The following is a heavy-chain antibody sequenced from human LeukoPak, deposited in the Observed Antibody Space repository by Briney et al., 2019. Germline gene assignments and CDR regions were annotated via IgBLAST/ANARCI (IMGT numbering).Heavy chain of an antibody. V-gene: IGHV1-69*13. D-gene: IGHD3-22*01. CDR2: IIPIFGTA. J-gene: IGHJ4*02. Sequence: GASVKVSCKASGDTFSSYAISWVRQAPGQGLEWMGGIIPIFGTASYAQKFQGRVTITADESTSTAYMELSSLRSEDTAVYYCARGRYYYDSSGYYSRDKYYFDYWGQGTLVTVSS. CDR3: ARGRYYYDSSGYYSRDKYYFDY. CDR1: GDTFSSYA.